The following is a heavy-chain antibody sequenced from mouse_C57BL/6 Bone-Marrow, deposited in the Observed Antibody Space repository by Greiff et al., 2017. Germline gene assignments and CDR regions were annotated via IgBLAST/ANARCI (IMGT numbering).Heavy chain of an antibody. CDR1: GYTFTSYW. Sequence: VQLQQPGAELVMPGASVKLSCKASGYTFTSYWMHWVKQRPGQGLEWIGELDPSDSYTNYNQKFKGKSTLTVDKSSSTAYMQLSSLTSEDSAVYYCAIYYGNTHAMDYWGQGTSVTVSS. D-gene: IGHD2-1*01. V-gene: IGHV1-69*01. CDR3: AIYYGNTHAMDY. J-gene: IGHJ4*01. CDR2: LDPSDSYT.